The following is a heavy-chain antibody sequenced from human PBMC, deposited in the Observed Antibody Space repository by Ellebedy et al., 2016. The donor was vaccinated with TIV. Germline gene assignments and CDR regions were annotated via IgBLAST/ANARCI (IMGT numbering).Heavy chain of an antibody. D-gene: IGHD1-1*01. J-gene: IGHJ4*02. CDR3: ALPVPRYRFPLDY. V-gene: IGHV4-59*12. CDR1: GGSISGYY. Sequence: SETLSLTCTVSGGSISGYYWSWVRRPPGKGLEWIGYIHYTGSTNYNPSLKSRVTISVDTSKNQFSLKLSSVTAADTAVYYCALPVPRYRFPLDYWGQGTLVTVSS. CDR2: IHYTGST.